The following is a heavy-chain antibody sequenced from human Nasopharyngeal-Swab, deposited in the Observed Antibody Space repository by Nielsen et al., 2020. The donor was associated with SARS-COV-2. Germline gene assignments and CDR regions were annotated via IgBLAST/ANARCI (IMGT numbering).Heavy chain of an antibody. J-gene: IGHJ2*01. V-gene: IGHV4-4*07. CDR3: ARESPPDWYFDL. CDR1: GGSINNYY. CDR2: IYFSGST. Sequence: SETLSLTCSVSGGSINNYYWSWIRQPAGKGLEWIGRIYFSGSTNYNPSLKSRVTMSVDMSKNQFSLKVGSVTAADTAVYYCARESPPDWYFDLWGRGTLVTVSS.